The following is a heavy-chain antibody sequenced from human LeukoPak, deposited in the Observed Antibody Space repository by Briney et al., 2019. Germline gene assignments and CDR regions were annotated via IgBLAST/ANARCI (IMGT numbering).Heavy chain of an antibody. CDR3: AKPHYCSSTSCGWFDP. V-gene: IGHV4-61*02. Sequence: TLSLTCTVSGGSISSGSYYWSWIRQPAGKGLEWIGRIYTSGSTNYNPSLKSRVTISVDTSKNQFSLKLSSVTAADTAVYYCAKPHYCSSTSCGWFDPWGQGTLVTVSS. CDR2: IYTSGST. J-gene: IGHJ5*02. CDR1: GGSISSGSYY. D-gene: IGHD2-2*01.